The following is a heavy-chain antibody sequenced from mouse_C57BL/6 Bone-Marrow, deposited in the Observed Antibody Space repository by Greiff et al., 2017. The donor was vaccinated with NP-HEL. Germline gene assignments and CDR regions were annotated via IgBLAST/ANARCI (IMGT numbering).Heavy chain of an antibody. CDR1: GYTFTDYY. Sequence: QVQLKQSGAELVRPGASVKLSCKASGYTFTDYYINWVKQRPGQGLEWIARIYPGSGNTYYNEKFKGKATLTAEKSSSTAYMQLSSLTSEDSAVYFCAVYGSSFDYWGQGTTLTVSS. D-gene: IGHD1-1*01. V-gene: IGHV1-76*01. CDR2: IYPGSGNT. CDR3: AVYGSSFDY. J-gene: IGHJ2*01.